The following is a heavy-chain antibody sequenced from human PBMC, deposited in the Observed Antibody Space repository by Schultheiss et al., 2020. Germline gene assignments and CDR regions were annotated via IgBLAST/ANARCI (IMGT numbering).Heavy chain of an antibody. J-gene: IGHJ4*02. CDR3: ARAKYSSSWFDFDY. CDR2: ISYDGSNK. Sequence: GESLKISCAASGFTFSSYEMNWVRQAPGKGLEWVAVISYDGSNKYYADSVKGRFTISRDNAKNSLYLQMNSLRAEDTAVYYCARAKYSSSWFDFDYWGQGTLVTISS. V-gene: IGHV3-30*07. D-gene: IGHD6-13*01. CDR1: GFTFSSYE.